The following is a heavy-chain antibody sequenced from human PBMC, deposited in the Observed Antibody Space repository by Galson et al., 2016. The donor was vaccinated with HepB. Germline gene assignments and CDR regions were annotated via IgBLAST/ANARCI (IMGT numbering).Heavy chain of an antibody. J-gene: IGHJ4*02. Sequence: SLRLSCAASGFTVSTSYMSWVRQAPGKGLEWVSLIESAGSTYYAASAKGRFTISRETSKNTLYLQMNGLRVEDTAVYYCARDWRNGGFDYWGQGTLVTVSS. CDR3: ARDWRNGGFDY. V-gene: IGHV3-53*01. CDR2: IESAGST. CDR1: GFTVSTSY. D-gene: IGHD1-1*01.